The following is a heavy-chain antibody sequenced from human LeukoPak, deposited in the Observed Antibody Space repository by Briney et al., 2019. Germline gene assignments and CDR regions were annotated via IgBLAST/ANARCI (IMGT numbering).Heavy chain of an antibody. CDR3: AREGPIAAPTYWYFDL. J-gene: IGHJ2*01. V-gene: IGHV1-2*02. CDR2: INPNSGGT. D-gene: IGHD6-13*01. Sequence: GASVKVSCKASGYTFTGYYMHWVRQAPGQGLEWMGWINPNSGGTNYAQKSQGRVTMTRDTSISTAYMELSRLRSDDTAVYYCAREGPIAAPTYWYFDLWGRGTLVTVSS. CDR1: GYTFTGYY.